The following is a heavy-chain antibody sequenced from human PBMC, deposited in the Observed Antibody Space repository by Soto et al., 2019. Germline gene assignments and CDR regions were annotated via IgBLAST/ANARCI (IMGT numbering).Heavy chain of an antibody. CDR1: GCTFTSYG. D-gene: IGHD3-22*01. Sequence: ASVKVSCKASGCTFTSYGISWVRQAPGQGLEWTGWISAYNGNTNYAQKLQGRVTMTTDTSTSTAYMELRSLRSDDTAVYYCARGSYYYDSSGYYINWFDPWGQGTLVTVSS. CDR3: ARGSYYYDSSGYYINWFDP. CDR2: ISAYNGNT. J-gene: IGHJ5*02. V-gene: IGHV1-18*01.